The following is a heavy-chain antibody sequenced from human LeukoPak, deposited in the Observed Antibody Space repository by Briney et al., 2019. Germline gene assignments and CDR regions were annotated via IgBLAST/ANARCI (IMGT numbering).Heavy chain of an antibody. CDR3: ARDLSDFWSGYYEGPPDY. CDR1: GYTFTGYY. V-gene: IGHV1-18*04. J-gene: IGHJ4*02. D-gene: IGHD3-3*01. Sequence: ASVKVSCKASGYTFTGYYMHWVRQAPGQGLEWMGWISAYNGNTNYAQKLQGRVTMTTDTSTSTAYMELRSLRSDDTAVYYCARDLSDFWSGYYEGPPDYWGQGTLVTVSS. CDR2: ISAYNGNT.